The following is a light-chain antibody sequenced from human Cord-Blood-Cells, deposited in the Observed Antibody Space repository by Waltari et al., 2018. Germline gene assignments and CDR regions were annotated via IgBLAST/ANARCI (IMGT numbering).Light chain of an antibody. CDR3: QQRSNRPQVIT. V-gene: IGKV3-11*01. CDR2: DAS. CDR1: QSVSGY. J-gene: IGKJ3*01. Sequence: EIVLSQSPATPTLSPGESPTLSCRASQSVSGYLAWYQQKPDQAPGPLIYDASNRTTGIPTRFSGSGSGTDFTLTISSLEPESFAVYYCQQRSNRPQVITFGPGTKVDIK.